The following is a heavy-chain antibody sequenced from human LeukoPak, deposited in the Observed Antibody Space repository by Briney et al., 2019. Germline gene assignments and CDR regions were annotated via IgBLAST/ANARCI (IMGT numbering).Heavy chain of an antibody. CDR3: ARDPEGSLSFDY. D-gene: IGHD1-14*01. CDR2: INAGNGNT. V-gene: IGHV1-3*01. Sequence: ASVKVSCKASGYTFTSYAMHWVRQAPGQRLEWMGWINAGNGNTKYSQKFQGRVTITRDTSASTAYMELSSLRSEDTAVYYCARDPEGSLSFDYWGQGTLVTDSS. J-gene: IGHJ4*02. CDR1: GYTFTSYA.